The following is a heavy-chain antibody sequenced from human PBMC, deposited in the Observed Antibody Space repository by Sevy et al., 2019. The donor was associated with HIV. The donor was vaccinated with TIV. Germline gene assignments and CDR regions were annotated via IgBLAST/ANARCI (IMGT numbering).Heavy chain of an antibody. CDR3: GKGGGGHYDPDEIAYYFYYYNMDV. D-gene: IGHD3-22*01. V-gene: IGHV3-23*01. Sequence: GGSLRLSCAVSGFSFDSYGMTWVRQAPGKGLEWVSAISGSGTRTYYADSVKGRFIISRDNSKNTLDLQMNSLRAEDTGICCLGKGGGGHYDPDEIAYYFYYYNMDVWGKGTTVTVSS. CDR2: ISGSGTRT. J-gene: IGHJ6*03. CDR1: GFSFDSYG.